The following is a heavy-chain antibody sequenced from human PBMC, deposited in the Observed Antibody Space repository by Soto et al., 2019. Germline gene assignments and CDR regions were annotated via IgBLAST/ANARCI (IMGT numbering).Heavy chain of an antibody. V-gene: IGHV1-18*01. CDR1: GYTFTNYD. CDR2: ISTYTGNT. J-gene: IGHJ6*02. Sequence: QVHLVQSGAEVKKPGASVKVSCKASGYTFTNYDINWVRQAPGQGLEWMGWISTYTGNTKYAQKLQGRVTMTTDTSTSTAYMELRCLRSDDTAVYYCARGYYYGSGRPTPGGMDVWGQGTTVTVSS. D-gene: IGHD3-10*01. CDR3: ARGYYYGSGRPTPGGMDV.